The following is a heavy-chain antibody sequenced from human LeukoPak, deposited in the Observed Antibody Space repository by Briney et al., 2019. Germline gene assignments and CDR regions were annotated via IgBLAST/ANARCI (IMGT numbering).Heavy chain of an antibody. CDR2: ISGSGGST. CDR3: ATKRGYYDSSGYYWGYYYYYMDA. CDR1: GFTFSSYA. J-gene: IGHJ6*03. D-gene: IGHD3-22*01. Sequence: GGSLRLSCAASGFTFSSYAMSWVRQAPGKGLEWVSAISGSGGSTYYADSVKGRFTISRDNSKNTLYLQMNSLRAEDTAVYYCATKRGYYDSSGYYWGYYYYYMDAWGKGTTVTVSS. V-gene: IGHV3-23*01.